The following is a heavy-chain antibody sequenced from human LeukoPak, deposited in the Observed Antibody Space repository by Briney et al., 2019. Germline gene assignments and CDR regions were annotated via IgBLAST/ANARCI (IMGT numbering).Heavy chain of an antibody. Sequence: SETLSLTCTVSGGSISIGDYYWSWIRQPPGKGLEWIGYIYYSGSTYYNPSLKSRITISVDTSKNQFSLKLSSVTAADTVVYYCARVHRTYDILTGYFYYFDYWGQGTLVTVSS. CDR2: IYYSGST. CDR1: GGSISIGDYY. CDR3: ARVHRTYDILTGYFYYFDY. D-gene: IGHD3-9*01. J-gene: IGHJ4*02. V-gene: IGHV4-30-4*08.